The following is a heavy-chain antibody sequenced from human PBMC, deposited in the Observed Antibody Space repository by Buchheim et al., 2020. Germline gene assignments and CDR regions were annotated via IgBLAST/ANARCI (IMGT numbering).Heavy chain of an antibody. D-gene: IGHD3-22*01. CDR1: GGSISSYY. CDR3: AIGGYYYGGRGYYYYGMDV. Sequence: QVQLQESGPGLVKPSETLSLTCTVSGGSISSYYWSWIRQPPGKGLEWIGYIYYSGRTNYNPSLKSRVTISVVTSKNQFSLTLSSVTAADTAVYYCAIGGYYYGGRGYYYYGMDVWGQGTT. V-gene: IGHV4-59*01. J-gene: IGHJ6*01. CDR2: IYYSGRT.